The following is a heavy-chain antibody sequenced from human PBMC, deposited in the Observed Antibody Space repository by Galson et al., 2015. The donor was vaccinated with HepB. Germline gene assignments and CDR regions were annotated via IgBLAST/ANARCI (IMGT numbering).Heavy chain of an antibody. D-gene: IGHD3-22*01. CDR2: IIPILGLP. CDR1: GGTFNNHI. Sequence: SVKVSCKASGGTFNNHIISWVRQAPGQGLEWMGRIIPILGLPSYSQKFQGRLPITADTSTTTAYMELSGLRSEDTAVYYCSLNYFDSGGYFDYWGQGTLVSVSP. J-gene: IGHJ4*02. CDR3: SLNYFDSGGYFDY. V-gene: IGHV1-69*02.